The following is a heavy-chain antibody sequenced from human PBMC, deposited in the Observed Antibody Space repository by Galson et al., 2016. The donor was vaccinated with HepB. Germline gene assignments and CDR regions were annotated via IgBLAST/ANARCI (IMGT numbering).Heavy chain of an antibody. CDR1: GKTLSELA. V-gene: IGHV1-24*01. CDR3: VIHYGGYWFEP. CDR2: FNPEVSET. D-gene: IGHD2-21*01. Sequence: SVKVSCKVSGKTLSELAIHWVRQAPGKGLEWVGGFNPEVSETIYAQKLQDRVTMTEDPSTDTAYMEVSGLKFEDKAVYYCVIHYGGYWFEPWGQGTLVTVSA. J-gene: IGHJ5*02.